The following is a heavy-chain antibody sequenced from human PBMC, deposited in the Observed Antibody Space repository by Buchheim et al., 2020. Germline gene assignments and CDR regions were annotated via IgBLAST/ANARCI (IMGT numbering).Heavy chain of an antibody. Sequence: QVQLQESGPGLVKPSQTLSLTCTVSGGSISSGDYYWSWIRQPPGKGLEWIGYIYYSGSTYYNPSLKCRVTIPVEPSKNQFSLKLSSVTAADTAVYYCARERASAYYYGSGSRSLWGQGTL. J-gene: IGHJ4*02. CDR3: ARERASAYYYGSGSRSL. V-gene: IGHV4-30-4*01. CDR2: IYYSGST. D-gene: IGHD3-10*01. CDR1: GGSISSGDYY.